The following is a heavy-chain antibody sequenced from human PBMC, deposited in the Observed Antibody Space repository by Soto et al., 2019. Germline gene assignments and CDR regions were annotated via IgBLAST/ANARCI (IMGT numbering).Heavy chain of an antibody. Sequence: EVQLLDSGGGLVQPGGSLRLSCAASGFTFSNYAMTWVRQGPGKGLEWVSGISGSGGRSYYADSVKGRFTISRDNSKSTLYFQMNSLRAEDTAVYYCAKAYFVWSSEQPYYFDYWGQGPLFTVAS. CDR3: AKAYFVWSSEQPYYFDY. J-gene: IGHJ4*02. CDR1: GFTFSNYA. V-gene: IGHV3-23*01. D-gene: IGHD3-16*01. CDR2: ISGSGGRS.